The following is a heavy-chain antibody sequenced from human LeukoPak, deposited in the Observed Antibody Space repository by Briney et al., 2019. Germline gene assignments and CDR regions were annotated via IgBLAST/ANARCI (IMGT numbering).Heavy chain of an antibody. J-gene: IGHJ5*02. V-gene: IGHV1-8*01. Sequence: ASVKVSCKASGYTFTSYDINWVRQATGQGLEWIGWMNPNSGNTGYAQKFQGRVTMTRNTSISTAYMELSSLRSEDTAVYYCARAQGVIAASGGDPWGQGTLVTVSS. CDR3: ARAQGVIAASGGDP. D-gene: IGHD6-6*01. CDR2: MNPNSGNT. CDR1: GYTFTSYD.